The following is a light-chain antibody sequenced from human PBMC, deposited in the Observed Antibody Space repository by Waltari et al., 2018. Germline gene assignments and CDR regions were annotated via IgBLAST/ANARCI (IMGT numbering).Light chain of an antibody. V-gene: IGKV1-5*03. J-gene: IGKJ1*01. CDR3: QQYNIYWT. CDR2: KAS. Sequence: ITCRSSQSIVIWLAWYQQKPGKAPKLLIYKASTLERGVPSRFSGSGSGTEFTLTISSLQPDDFATYYCQQYNIYWTFGQGTKVEIK. CDR1: QSIVIW.